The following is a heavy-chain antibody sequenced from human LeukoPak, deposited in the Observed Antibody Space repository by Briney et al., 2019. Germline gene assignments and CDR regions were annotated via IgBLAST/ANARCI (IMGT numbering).Heavy chain of an antibody. V-gene: IGHV1-8*01. CDR1: GYTFTNKD. CDR3: TRGRAAGD. J-gene: IGHJ4*02. D-gene: IGHD6-19*01. Sequence: ASVKVSCKASGYTFTNKDINWVRQAPGQGIEWMGWVSPDSGDSGYAPNFRGRVTMTTDTSINTAYMELTSLTSEDTAIYYCTRGRAAGDWGQGTLVTVSS. CDR2: VSPDSGDS.